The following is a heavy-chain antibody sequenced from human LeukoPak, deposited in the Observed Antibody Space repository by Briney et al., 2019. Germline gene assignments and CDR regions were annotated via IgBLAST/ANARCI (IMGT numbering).Heavy chain of an antibody. Sequence: SETLSLTCAVYGGSFSGYYWSWIRQPPGKGLEWIGEINHSGSTNYNPSLKSRVTISVDTSKNQFSLKLSSVTAADTAAYYCASLRWPRLGWFDPWGQGTLVTVSS. CDR1: GGSFSGYY. D-gene: IGHD5-12*01. J-gene: IGHJ5*02. V-gene: IGHV4-34*01. CDR2: INHSGST. CDR3: ASLRWPRLGWFDP.